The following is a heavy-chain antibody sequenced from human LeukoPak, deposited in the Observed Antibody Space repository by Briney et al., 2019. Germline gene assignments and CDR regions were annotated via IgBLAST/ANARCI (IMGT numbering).Heavy chain of an antibody. Sequence: GGSLRLSCAASGFTFSSYDISWVRQAPGKGLEWVSVISGSGGSTYYADSVKGRFTISRDNSKNILYLQMNSLRAEDTALYYCARAGAMYYFDFWGQGTLVTVSS. D-gene: IGHD2-2*01. V-gene: IGHV3-23*01. CDR1: GFTFSSYD. CDR2: ISGSGGST. CDR3: ARAGAMYYFDF. J-gene: IGHJ4*02.